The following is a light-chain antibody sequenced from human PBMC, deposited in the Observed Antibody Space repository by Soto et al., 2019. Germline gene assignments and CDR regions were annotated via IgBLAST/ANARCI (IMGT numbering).Light chain of an antibody. Sequence: QSALTQPPSASGSPGQSVTISCTGTSSDVGGYDCVSWYQQHPGKAPKPMIYEVTKRPSGVPDRFSGSKSGNTASLTGSGRQVDDEADDYCSSYAGRNTWLFGGGTKLSVL. J-gene: IGLJ2*01. CDR1: SSDVGGYDC. CDR3: SSYAGRNTWL. CDR2: EVT. V-gene: IGLV2-8*01.